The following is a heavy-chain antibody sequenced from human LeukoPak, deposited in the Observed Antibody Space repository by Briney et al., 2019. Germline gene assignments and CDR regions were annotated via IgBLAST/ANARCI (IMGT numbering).Heavy chain of an antibody. D-gene: IGHD6-13*01. CDR1: GYTFTGYY. CDR3: ARVRQQLVEIFDY. V-gene: IGHV1-2*02. J-gene: IGHJ4*02. Sequence: ASVNVSCKPSGYTFTGYYLHWVRQRHAPGLGWMGWIKPNSGGTNYAQKFQGRVTMTRDTSISTAYMELSRLRSEDTAVYYCARVRQQLVEIFDYWGQGTLVTVSS. CDR2: IKPNSGGT.